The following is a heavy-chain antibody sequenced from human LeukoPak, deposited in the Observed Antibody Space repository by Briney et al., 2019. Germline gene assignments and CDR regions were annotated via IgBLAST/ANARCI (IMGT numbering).Heavy chain of an antibody. J-gene: IGHJ4*02. D-gene: IGHD1-1*01. V-gene: IGHV1-3*01. CDR3: ARDLWAHPPGLN. CDR1: GYTFTSYA. Sequence: GASVTVSCKASGYTFTSYAMHWVRQAPGQRLEWMGWINAGNGNTKYSQKFQGRVTITRDTSASTAYMELSSLRSEDTAVYYCARDLWAHPPGLNWGQGTLVTVSS. CDR2: INAGNGNT.